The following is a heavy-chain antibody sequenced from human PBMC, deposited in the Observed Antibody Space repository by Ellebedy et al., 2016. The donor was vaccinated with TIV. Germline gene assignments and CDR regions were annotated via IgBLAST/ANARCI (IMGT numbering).Heavy chain of an antibody. V-gene: IGHV4-39*01. CDR1: GGSISSSSYY. CDR3: ARQVPALYRAIGEGEYYVDY. D-gene: IGHD3-16*01. CDR2: IYYSGST. Sequence: MPSETLSLTCTVSGGSISSSSYYWGWIRQPPGKGLEWIGSIYYSGSTYYNPSLKSRVTISVDTSKNQFSLQLSSVTAADTAVYYCARQVPALYRAIGEGEYYVDYWGQGTLVTVSS. J-gene: IGHJ4*02.